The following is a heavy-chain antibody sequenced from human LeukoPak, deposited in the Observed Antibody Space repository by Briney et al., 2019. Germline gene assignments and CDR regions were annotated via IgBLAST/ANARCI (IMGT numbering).Heavy chain of an antibody. Sequence: GESLKISCKGSGYDFSSSSIGWVRQMPGKGLEWMTIIRPADSDTRYSSSFRGQVTISADKSISTAYLQWSSLKASDTAMYYCARQGGSGLFDFWGQGTLVTVSS. CDR2: IRPADSDT. CDR1: GYDFSSSS. J-gene: IGHJ4*02. D-gene: IGHD3-10*01. V-gene: IGHV5-51*01. CDR3: ARQGGSGLFDF.